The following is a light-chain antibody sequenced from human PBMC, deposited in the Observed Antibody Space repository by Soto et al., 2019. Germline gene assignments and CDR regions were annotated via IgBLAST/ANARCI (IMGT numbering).Light chain of an antibody. CDR1: RSNIGADYG. Sequence: QSVLTQPPSVSGAPGQRVTISCTGSRSNIGADYGVHWYQQLPGTAPKVLIYGNSNRPSGVPDRFSGSKSGTSASLAITGLQAEDDAHYYCQSYDSSLSGYVFGTGTKVTVL. CDR2: GNS. V-gene: IGLV1-40*01. CDR3: QSYDSSLSGYV. J-gene: IGLJ1*01.